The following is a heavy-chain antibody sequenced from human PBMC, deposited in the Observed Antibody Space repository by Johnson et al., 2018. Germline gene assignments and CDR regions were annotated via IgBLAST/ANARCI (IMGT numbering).Heavy chain of an antibody. J-gene: IGHJ3*02. CDR1: GFTFSSYA. V-gene: IGHV3-33*03. D-gene: IGHD2-2*01. CDR2: IWYDGSDN. CDR3: AKDINSRRGYQYAFDI. Sequence: QVQLVQSGGGVVQPGRSLRLSCAASGFTFSSYAIHWVRQAPGKGLEWVAAIWYDGSDNYYADAVQGRFTISSDNAKNSLYLQMNIQSAEDTALYYCAKDINSRRGYQYAFDIWGQGTMVTVSS.